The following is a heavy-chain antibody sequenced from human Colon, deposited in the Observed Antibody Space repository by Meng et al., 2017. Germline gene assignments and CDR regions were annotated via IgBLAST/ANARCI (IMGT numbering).Heavy chain of an antibody. CDR1: GFTFSSYG. V-gene: IGHV3-33*01. D-gene: IGHD3-22*01. J-gene: IGHJ4*02. Sequence: GESLKISCAASGFTFSSYGMHGVRQAPGKGLEWVAVIWYDGSNKYYADSVKGRFTISRDNSKNTLYLQMNSLRAEDTAVYYCARAQYYYDSSGYWTPYYFDYWGQGTLVTVSS. CDR3: ARAQYYYDSSGYWTPYYFDY. CDR2: IWYDGSNK.